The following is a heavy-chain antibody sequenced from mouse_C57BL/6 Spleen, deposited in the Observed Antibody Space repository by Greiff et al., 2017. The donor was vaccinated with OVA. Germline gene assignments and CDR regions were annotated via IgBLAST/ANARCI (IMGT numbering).Heavy chain of an antibody. CDR2: INPYNGGT. Sequence: EVQLQQSGPVLVKPGASVKMSCKASGYTFTDYYMNWVKQSHGKSLEWIGVINPYNGGTSYNQKFKGKATLTVDKSSSTAYMELNSLTSEDSAVYYCARGLFTTVVATFDYWGQGTTLTVSS. CDR1: GYTFTDYY. CDR3: ARGLFTTVVATFDY. J-gene: IGHJ2*01. V-gene: IGHV1-19*01. D-gene: IGHD1-1*01.